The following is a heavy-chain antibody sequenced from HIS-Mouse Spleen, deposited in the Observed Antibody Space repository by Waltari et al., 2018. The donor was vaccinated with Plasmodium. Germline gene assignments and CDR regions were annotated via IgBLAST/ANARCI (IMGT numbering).Heavy chain of an antibody. CDR2: IKQDGSEK. J-gene: IGHJ2*01. CDR1: GFAFRSYW. V-gene: IGHV3-7*01. Sequence: EVQLVESGGGLVQPGGSLRLSCCASGFAFRSYWMSCVCQAPGKGVEWVANIKQDGSEKYYVDSVKGRFTISRDNAKNSLYLQMNSLRAEDTAVYYCASSWYWYFDLWGRGTLVTVSS. CDR3: ASSWYWYFDL. D-gene: IGHD6-13*01.